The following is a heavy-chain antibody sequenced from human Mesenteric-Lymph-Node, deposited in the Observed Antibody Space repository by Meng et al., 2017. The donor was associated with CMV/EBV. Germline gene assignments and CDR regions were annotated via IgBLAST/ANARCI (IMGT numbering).Heavy chain of an antibody. CDR2: IKQDESEK. CDR3: LGGHYTGA. D-gene: IGHD7-27*01. V-gene: IGHV3-7*01. CDR1: GFTFNNYW. J-gene: IGHJ5*02. Sequence: GESLKISCAASGFTFNNYWMSWVRQAPGKGLEWVANIKQDESEKYYVDSVKGRFTFSRDNAKSSLYLQMNSLRAEDTAVYYCLGGHYTGAWGQGTLVTVSS.